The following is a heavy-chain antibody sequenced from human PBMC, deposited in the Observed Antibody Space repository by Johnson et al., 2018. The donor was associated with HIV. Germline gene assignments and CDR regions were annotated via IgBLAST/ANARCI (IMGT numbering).Heavy chain of an antibody. CDR2: LYSGGNT. CDR1: GFSVSDSY. CDR3: ARDGEAQQLPLGDALDV. J-gene: IGHJ3*01. V-gene: IGHV3-66*01. Sequence: EVQLVESGGGLFQPGGSLRLSCGASGFSVSDSYMNWVRQAPGQGLEWVSVLYSGGNTYYADSVRGRFTISSDTSKNTLYLQMSSLKVEDTALYYCARDGEAQQLPLGDALDVWGRGTMVIVSS. D-gene: IGHD6-13*01.